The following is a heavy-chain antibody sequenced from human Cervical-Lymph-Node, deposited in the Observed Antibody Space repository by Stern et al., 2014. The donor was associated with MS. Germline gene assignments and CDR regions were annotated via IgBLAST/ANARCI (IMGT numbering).Heavy chain of an antibody. J-gene: IGHJ4*02. V-gene: IGHV3-23*01. CDR2: ITGSGAST. Sequence: VQLMQSGGGLVQPGGSLRLSCAASGFTFNNHAMTWVRQAPGKGLEWVSTITGSGASTFYADSVKGRFTISRDNSKNPLYLQINSLRAEDTALYYCARGVDRAVTAFDYCGQGSLVPVSS. D-gene: IGHD3-10*01. CDR3: ARGVDRAVTAFDY. CDR1: GFTFNNHA.